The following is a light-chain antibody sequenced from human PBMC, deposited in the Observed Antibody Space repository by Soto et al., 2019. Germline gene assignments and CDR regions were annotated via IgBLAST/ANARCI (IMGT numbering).Light chain of an antibody. CDR1: QTVIRY. V-gene: IGKV1-39*01. CDR3: QQSYSTLFT. J-gene: IGKJ3*01. Sequence: IQMTQFPSSLSASVGDRVTITCRAGQTVIRYLNWYQQKPGRAPNLLIYAVSNLQSGVPSRFSGSRSGTEFTLTISDLQPEDFATYYCQQSYSTLFTFGPGTKVEI. CDR2: AVS.